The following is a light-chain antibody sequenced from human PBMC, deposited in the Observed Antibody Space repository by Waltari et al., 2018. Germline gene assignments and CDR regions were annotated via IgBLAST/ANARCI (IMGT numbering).Light chain of an antibody. CDR1: NIGSKA. CDR2: DDR. J-gene: IGLJ2*01. V-gene: IGLV3-21*02. CDR3: QVWDTSNDHVV. Sequence: SYVLTQSPSVSVAPGQTTRITCGGNNIGSKAVNWYQQKPGQAPVLVVYDDRDRPSGIPERFSGSNSGNTATLTISRVAAGDEADYYCQVWDTSNDHVVFGGGTKLTVL.